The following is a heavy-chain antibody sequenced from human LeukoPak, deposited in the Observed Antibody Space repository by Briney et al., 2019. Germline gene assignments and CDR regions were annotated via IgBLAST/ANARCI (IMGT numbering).Heavy chain of an antibody. CDR1: GDTFTGYY. V-gene: IGHV1-2*02. J-gene: IGHJ5*02. CDR2: INPNSGGT. CDR3: ASTTGIAAAVINWFDP. D-gene: IGHD6-13*01. Sequence: ASVKVSCKASGDTFTGYYMHWVRQAPGQGLEWMGWINPNSGGTNYAQKFQGRVTMTRDTSISTAYMELHRLRSDDTAVYYCASTTGIAAAVINWFDPWGQGTLVSVSS.